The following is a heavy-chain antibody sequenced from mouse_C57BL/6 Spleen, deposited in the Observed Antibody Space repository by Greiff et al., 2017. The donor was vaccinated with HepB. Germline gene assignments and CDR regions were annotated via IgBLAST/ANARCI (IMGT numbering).Heavy chain of an antibody. J-gene: IGHJ2*01. CDR1: GYTFTDYN. D-gene: IGHD2-3*01. CDR3: ARSDDGYYPLDY. Sequence: EVQLQQSGPELVKPGASVKIPCKASGYTFTDYNMDWVKQSHGESLEWIGDINPNNGGTIYNQKFKGKATLTVDKSSSTAYMELRSLTSEDTAVYYCARSDDGYYPLDYWGQGTTLTVSS. V-gene: IGHV1-18*01. CDR2: INPNNGGT.